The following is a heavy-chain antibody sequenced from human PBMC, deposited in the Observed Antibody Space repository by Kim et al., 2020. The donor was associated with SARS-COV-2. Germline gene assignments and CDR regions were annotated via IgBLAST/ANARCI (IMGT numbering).Heavy chain of an antibody. J-gene: IGHJ3*02. D-gene: IGHD3-16*01. V-gene: IGHV3-33*05. CDR3: ASSEGDDAFDI. CDR1: GFTFSSYG. CDR2: ISYDGSNK. Sequence: GGSLRLSCAASGFTFSSYGMHWVRQAPGKGLEWVAVISYDGSNKYYADSVKGRFTISRDNSKNTLYLQMNSLRAEDTAVYYCASSEGDDAFDIWGQGTMVTVSS.